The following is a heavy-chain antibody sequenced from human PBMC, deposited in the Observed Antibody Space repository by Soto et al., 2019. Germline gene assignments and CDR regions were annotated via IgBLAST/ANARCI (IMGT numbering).Heavy chain of an antibody. D-gene: IGHD3-16*02. J-gene: IGHJ3*02. V-gene: IGHV3-11*01. CDR1: GFTFSDYY. CDR3: ARDKAHYIWGSYRDAFDI. CDR2: ISSSGSTI. Sequence: GGSLRLSCAASGFTFSDYYMSWIRQAPGKGLEWVSYISSSGSTIYYADSVKGRFTISRDNAMNSLYLQMNSLRAEDTAVYYCARDKAHYIWGSYRDAFDIWGQGTMVTVPS.